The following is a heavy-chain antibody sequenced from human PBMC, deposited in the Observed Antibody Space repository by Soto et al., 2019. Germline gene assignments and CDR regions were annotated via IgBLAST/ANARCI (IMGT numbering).Heavy chain of an antibody. J-gene: IGHJ6*02. V-gene: IGHV1-69*01. D-gene: IGHD3-16*02. CDR3: EAEMTFGKLSVV. CDR1: GDTDTNYV. CDR2: IFPKFGTT. Sequence: QVQLVQSGAEVKKPGSSVKVSCKASGDTDTNYVISWVRQAPGQGLEWMGAIFPKFGTTYSAQKLQDRLTITADESTSTVYLQLSSLRLDDTAVYYCEAEMTFGKLSVVWGQGTTVTVSS.